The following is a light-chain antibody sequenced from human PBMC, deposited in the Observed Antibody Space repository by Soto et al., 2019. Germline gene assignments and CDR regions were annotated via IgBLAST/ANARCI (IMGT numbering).Light chain of an antibody. J-gene: IGLJ1*01. V-gene: IGLV2-14*03. CDR3: CSYTNRTKYV. CDR1: SSDVGAYNH. CDR2: DVS. Sequence: QSALTQPASVSGSPGQSITISCTGTSSDVGAYNHVSWYQHHPGKAPKLMIYDVSSRPSRVSNRFSGSKSGNTASLTISGLQAVDETDYYCCSYTNRTKYVLGTGTK.